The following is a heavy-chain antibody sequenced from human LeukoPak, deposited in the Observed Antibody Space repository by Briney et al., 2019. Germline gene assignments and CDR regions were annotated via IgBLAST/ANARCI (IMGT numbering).Heavy chain of an antibody. CDR3: ARAVLMETTMFIGD. J-gene: IGHJ4*02. V-gene: IGHV4-59*11. CDR2: IHSSGRT. Sequence: SETLSLTCDVSGDSMNSHYWRWLRQPPGKGLECVGYIHSSGRTNQNPSLKSRVTLSVDTSKNQFSLTLNSVTAADTAVYYCARAVLMETTMFIGDWGQGTLVTVSS. D-gene: IGHD3-10*02. CDR1: GDSMNSHY.